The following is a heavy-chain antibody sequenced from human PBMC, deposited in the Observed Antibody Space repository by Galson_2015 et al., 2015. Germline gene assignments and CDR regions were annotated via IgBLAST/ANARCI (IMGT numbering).Heavy chain of an antibody. D-gene: IGHD2-21*01. Sequence: SLRLSCAASGFTFSSYAMSWVRQAPGKGLEWVSAISGSGGSTYYADSVKGRFTISRDNSKNTLYLQMNSLRAEDTAVYYCAKVWSSVRKGVRYYYGMDVWGQGTTVTVSS. CDR1: GFTFSSYA. V-gene: IGHV3-23*01. J-gene: IGHJ6*02. CDR2: ISGSGGST. CDR3: AKVWSSVRKGVRYYYGMDV.